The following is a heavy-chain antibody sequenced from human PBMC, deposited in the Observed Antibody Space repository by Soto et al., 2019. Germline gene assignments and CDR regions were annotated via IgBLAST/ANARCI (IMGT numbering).Heavy chain of an antibody. V-gene: IGHV1-69*06. D-gene: IGHD2-2*01. Sequence: GASVKVSCKASGGTFSSYAISWVRQAPGEGLERMGWIIPIFGTANYARKFQGRVTITADKSTSTDYMELSSLRSEGAAVYGCARATDHIVLVPAAITYYYYGRDVRGQRPTVTAAS. J-gene: IGHJ6*02. CDR1: GGTFSSYA. CDR3: ARATDHIVLVPAAITYYYYGRDV. CDR2: IIPIFGTA.